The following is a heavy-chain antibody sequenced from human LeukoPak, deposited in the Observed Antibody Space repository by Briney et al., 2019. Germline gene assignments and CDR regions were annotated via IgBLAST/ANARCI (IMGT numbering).Heavy chain of an antibody. J-gene: IGHJ6*02. Sequence: PGGALRLSCAASGFTIGPYAMYWVRQGPGGGLEWVSVIKAVGSGTFYADSVRGRFTTSRDNSKNSLYLQMNSLTSEDTALYYCATWAFYHNLDVWGQGTTVIVSS. CDR3: ATWAFYHNLDV. D-gene: IGHD2/OR15-2a*01. V-gene: IGHV3-43*02. CDR1: GFTIGPYA. CDR2: IKAVGSGT.